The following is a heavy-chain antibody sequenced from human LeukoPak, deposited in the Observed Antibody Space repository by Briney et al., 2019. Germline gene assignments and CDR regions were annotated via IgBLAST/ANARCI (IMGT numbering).Heavy chain of an antibody. J-gene: IGHJ6*02. D-gene: IGHD3-10*01. CDR2: IWYDGSNK. Sequence: PGGSLRLSCAASGFIFSSYGMHWVRQAPGKGLEWVAVIWYDGSNKYYADSVKGRFTISRDNSKNTLYLQMNSLRAEDTAVYYCARDGESMDVWGQGTTVTVSS. CDR3: ARDGESMDV. V-gene: IGHV3-33*01. CDR1: GFIFSSYG.